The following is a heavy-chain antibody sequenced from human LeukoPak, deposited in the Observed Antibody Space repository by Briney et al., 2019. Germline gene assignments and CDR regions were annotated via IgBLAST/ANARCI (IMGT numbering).Heavy chain of an antibody. J-gene: IGHJ4*02. D-gene: IGHD3-10*01. CDR3: AQGGSSGVI. Sequence: SETLSLTCAVSVGSINTKNWWHWIRQSPGKGLEWIAEVYYTGGTNYNPSLKSRITISVDTSKNQFSLNVYSVTAADTAVYYCAQGGSSGVIWGQGTLVTVSS. CDR2: VYYTGGT. CDR1: VGSINTKNW. V-gene: IGHV4-4*02.